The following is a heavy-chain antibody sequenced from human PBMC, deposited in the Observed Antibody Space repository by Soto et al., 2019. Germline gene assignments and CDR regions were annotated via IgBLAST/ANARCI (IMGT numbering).Heavy chain of an antibody. D-gene: IGHD3-10*01. CDR1: GFTFSSYA. CDR2: ISGSGGST. J-gene: IGHJ4*02. V-gene: IGHV3-23*01. CDR3: AHGLSDGGYYFDY. Sequence: GGSLRLSCAASGFTFSSYAMSWVRQAPGKGLEWVSAISGSGGSTYYADSVKGRFTISRDNSKNTLYLQMNSLRAEDTTVYYCAHGLSDGGYYFDYWGQGTLVTVSS.